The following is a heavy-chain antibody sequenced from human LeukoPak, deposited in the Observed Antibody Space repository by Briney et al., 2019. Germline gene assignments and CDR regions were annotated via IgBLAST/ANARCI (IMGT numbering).Heavy chain of an antibody. CDR3: ATDHAPPMVRGAPEYWFDP. J-gene: IGHJ5*02. V-gene: IGHV3-30*04. CDR1: GFTFSSYA. Sequence: GGSLRLSCAASGFTFSSYAMHWVRQAPGKGLEWVAVISFDGSNKYYADSVKGRFTISRDNSKNTMYLQMHRLRAEDAAVYFYATDHAPPMVRGAPEYWFDPGGQGTLVTVSS. CDR2: ISFDGSNK. D-gene: IGHD3-10*01.